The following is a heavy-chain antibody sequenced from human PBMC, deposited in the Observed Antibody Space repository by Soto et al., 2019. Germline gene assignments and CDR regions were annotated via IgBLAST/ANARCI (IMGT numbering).Heavy chain of an antibody. CDR3: ARGSGYGAYYYYGMDV. CDR1: GYTFTGYY. Sequence: ASVKVSCKASGYTFTGYYMHWVLQAPGQGLEWMGWINPNSGGTNYAQKFQGRVTMTRDTSISTAYMELSRLRSDDTAVYYCARGSGYGAYYYYGMDVWGQGTTVTVSS. J-gene: IGHJ6*02. V-gene: IGHV1-2*02. D-gene: IGHD5-12*01. CDR2: INPNSGGT.